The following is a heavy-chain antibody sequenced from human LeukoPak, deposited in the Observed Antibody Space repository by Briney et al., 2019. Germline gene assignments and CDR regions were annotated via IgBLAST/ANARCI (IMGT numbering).Heavy chain of an antibody. V-gene: IGHV4-59*01. CDR3: ARVASDFWSGYYPPYWYFDL. CDR1: GGSISSYY. CDR2: IYYSGST. Sequence: SETLSLTCTVSGGSISSYYWSWIRQPPGKGLEWIGYIYYSGSTNYNPSLKSRVTISVDTSKNQFSLKLSSVTAADTAVYYCARVASDFWSGYYPPYWYFDLWGRGTLVTVSS. J-gene: IGHJ2*01. D-gene: IGHD3-3*01.